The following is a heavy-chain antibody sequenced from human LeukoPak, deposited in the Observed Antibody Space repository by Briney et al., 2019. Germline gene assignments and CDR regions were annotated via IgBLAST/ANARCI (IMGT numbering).Heavy chain of an antibody. D-gene: IGHD6-13*01. CDR3: AREAAYYGMDI. Sequence: PSETLSLTCTVSGGSISSYYWSWIRQPPGKGLEWIGYIYYSGSTNYNPSLKSRVTISVDTSKNQFSLKLSSVTAADTAVYYCAREAAYYGMDIWGKGTTVTVSS. V-gene: IGHV4-59*01. J-gene: IGHJ6*04. CDR2: IYYSGST. CDR1: GGSISSYY.